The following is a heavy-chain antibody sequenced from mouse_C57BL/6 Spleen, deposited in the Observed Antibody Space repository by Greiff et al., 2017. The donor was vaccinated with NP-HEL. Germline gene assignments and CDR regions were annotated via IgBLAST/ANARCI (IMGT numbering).Heavy chain of an antibody. Sequence: QVQLQQPGAELVKPGASVKLSCKASGYTFTSYWMQWVKQRPGQGLEWIGEIDPSDSYTNYNQKFKGKATLTVDTSSSTAYMQLSSLTSEDSAVYYCARHYYGSRTDYWGQGTTLTVSS. CDR2: IDPSDSYT. V-gene: IGHV1-50*01. J-gene: IGHJ2*01. CDR3: ARHYYGSRTDY. CDR1: GYTFTSYW. D-gene: IGHD1-1*01.